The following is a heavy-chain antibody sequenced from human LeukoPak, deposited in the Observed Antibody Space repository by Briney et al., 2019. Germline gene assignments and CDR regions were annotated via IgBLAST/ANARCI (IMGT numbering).Heavy chain of an antibody. CDR1: GFTFSGYS. J-gene: IGHJ4*02. CDR2: ISSSSSYI. D-gene: IGHD3-10*01. CDR3: ASYGPSDY. V-gene: IGHV3-21*01. Sequence: KAGGSLRLSCAPSGFTFSGYSMSWVRQAPGKGLEWVSSISSSSSYIYYADSVKGRFTISRDNAKNSLYLQMNSLRAEDTAVYYCASYGPSDYWGQGTLVTVSS.